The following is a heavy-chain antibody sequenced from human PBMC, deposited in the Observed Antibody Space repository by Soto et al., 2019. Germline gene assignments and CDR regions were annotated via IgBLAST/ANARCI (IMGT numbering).Heavy chain of an antibody. CDR1: GGSISSYY. J-gene: IGHJ4*02. CDR3: ARLIAAAGGNRAY. V-gene: IGHV4-59*08. Sequence: PSETLSLTCTVSGGSISSYYWSWIRQPPGKGLEWIGYIYYSGSTNYNPSLKSRVTISADTSKNQFSLKLSSVTAADTAVYYCARLIAAAGGNRAYWGQGTLVTVSS. D-gene: IGHD6-13*01. CDR2: IYYSGST.